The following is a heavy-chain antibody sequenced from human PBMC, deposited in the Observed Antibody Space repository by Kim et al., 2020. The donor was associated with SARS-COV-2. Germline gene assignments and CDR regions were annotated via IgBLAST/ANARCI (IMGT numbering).Heavy chain of an antibody. J-gene: IGHJ4*02. CDR2: INLSGGST. V-gene: IGHV1-46*01. CDR1: GYTFTSYL. CDR3: AREAAAESKHFVY. D-gene: IGHD4-4*01. Sequence: ASVKVSCRASGYTFTSYLIHWMRQAPGQGLEWMGVINLSGGSTRYAQKFQGRVAMTRDTSTSTVYMELSSLRSEDTAVYYCAREAAAESKHFVYWGQGTL.